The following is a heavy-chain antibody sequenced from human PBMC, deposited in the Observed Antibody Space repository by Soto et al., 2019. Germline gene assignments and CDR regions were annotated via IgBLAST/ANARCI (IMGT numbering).Heavy chain of an antibody. V-gene: IGHV3-72*01. CDR3: LAFLSGRPY. CDR1: GFTLSDHD. Sequence: EVHLAESGGGLVQPGGSLRLSCVVSGFTLSDHDMDWVRQAPGKGLEWVGRSKHKVESYTKEYAASVKGRFTISRHDSENSLSLQMDSLKTEDTAVYYCLAFLSGRPYWGQGTLVTVSS. J-gene: IGHJ4*02. CDR2: SKHKVESYTK. D-gene: IGHD1-1*01.